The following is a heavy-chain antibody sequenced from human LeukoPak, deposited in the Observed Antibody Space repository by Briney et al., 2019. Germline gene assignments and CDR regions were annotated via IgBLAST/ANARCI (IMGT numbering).Heavy chain of an antibody. Sequence: PSETLSLTCTVSGGSISSYYWSWIRQPPGKGLEWIGYIYYSGSTNYNPSLKSRVTISVDTSKDQFSLKLSSVTAADTAVYYCAREDSSGYPYWGQGTLVTVSS. CDR1: GGSISSYY. CDR2: IYYSGST. J-gene: IGHJ4*02. D-gene: IGHD3-22*01. V-gene: IGHV4-59*01. CDR3: AREDSSGYPY.